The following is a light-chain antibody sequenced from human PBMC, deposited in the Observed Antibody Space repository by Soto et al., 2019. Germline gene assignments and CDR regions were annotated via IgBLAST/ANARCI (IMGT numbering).Light chain of an antibody. CDR1: SSDVGGYNS. CDR2: EVT. V-gene: IGLV2-8*01. J-gene: IGLJ2*01. Sequence: QSVLTQPPSASGSPGQSVTISCAGTSSDVGGYNSVSWYQQHPGKAPKLMIYEVTKRPSGVPDRFAGSKSGSTASLTVSGLQAEDEADYYCSSYAGNHNFVVFGGGTKLTVL. CDR3: SSYAGNHNFVV.